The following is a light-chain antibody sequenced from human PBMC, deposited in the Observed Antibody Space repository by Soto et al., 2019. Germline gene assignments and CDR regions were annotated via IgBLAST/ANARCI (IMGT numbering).Light chain of an antibody. CDR3: QQYGSSPTWT. CDR2: GAS. V-gene: IGKV3-20*01. J-gene: IGKJ1*01. CDR1: QSVSSN. Sequence: EIVLTQSPGTLSLSPGERATLSCRASQSVSSNLAWYQQKPGQASRLLIFGASSRATGIPDRFSGSGSGTDFTLTISRLEPEDFAVYYCQQYGSSPTWTFGQGTKVDIK.